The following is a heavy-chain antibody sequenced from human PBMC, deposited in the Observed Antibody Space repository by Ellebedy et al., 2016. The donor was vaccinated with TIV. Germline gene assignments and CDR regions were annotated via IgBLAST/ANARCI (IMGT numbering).Heavy chain of an antibody. CDR1: GYNFITYP. CDR2: FNTRTGNT. D-gene: IGHD2-15*01. J-gene: IGHJ4*02. V-gene: IGHV1-3*04. CDR3: ARESGTPH. Sequence: ASVKVSCXASGYNFITYPIHWVRQAPGHRPEWMGWFNTRTGNTRYSQRFQGRLTMTRDTSTSTAYMELRSLRSDDTAMYFCARESGTPHWGQGTLVTVSS.